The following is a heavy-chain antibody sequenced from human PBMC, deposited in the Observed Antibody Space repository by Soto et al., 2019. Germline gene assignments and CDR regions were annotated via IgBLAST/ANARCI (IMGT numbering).Heavy chain of an antibody. CDR3: AKDDYYDSSGYYQY. J-gene: IGHJ4*02. D-gene: IGHD3-22*01. CDR2: ISWNSGSI. CDR1: GFTFDDYA. Sequence: RLSCAASGFTFDDYAMHWVRQAPGKGLEWVSGISWNSGSIGYADSVKGRFTISRDNAKNSLYLQMNSLRAEDTALYYCAKDDYYDSSGYYQYWGQGTLVTVSS. V-gene: IGHV3-9*01.